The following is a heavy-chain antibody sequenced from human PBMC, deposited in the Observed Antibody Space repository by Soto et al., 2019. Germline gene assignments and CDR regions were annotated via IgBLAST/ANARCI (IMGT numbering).Heavy chain of an antibody. J-gene: IGHJ6*03. V-gene: IGHV3-7*01. CDR1: GFTFSSYW. D-gene: IGHD4-17*01. CDR3: ARMESLNADYGDYGSVYYYYYMDV. CDR2: IKQDGSEK. Sequence: GGSLRLSCAASGFTFSSYWMSWVRQAPGKGLEWVANIKQDGSEKYYVDSVKGRFTISRDNAKNSLYLQMNSLRAEDTAGYYCARMESLNADYGDYGSVYYYYYMDVWGKGTTVTVSS.